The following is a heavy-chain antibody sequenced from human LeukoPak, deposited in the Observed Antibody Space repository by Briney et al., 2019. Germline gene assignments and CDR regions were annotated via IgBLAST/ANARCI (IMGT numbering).Heavy chain of an antibody. Sequence: GGSLRLSCVASGFTFNTYDMHWVRQAPGKGLEWVAFIRFDGSNKYYADSVKGRFTISRDNSKNTLYLQMNSLRPDDTGVYYCIKGLMVADSWGQGTLVTVSS. V-gene: IGHV3-30*02. CDR2: IRFDGSNK. D-gene: IGHD2-8*01. CDR1: GFTFNTYD. J-gene: IGHJ5*01. CDR3: IKGLMVADS.